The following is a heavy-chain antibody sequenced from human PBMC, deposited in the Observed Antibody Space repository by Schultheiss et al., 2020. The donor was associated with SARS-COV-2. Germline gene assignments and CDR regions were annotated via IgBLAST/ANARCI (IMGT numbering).Heavy chain of an antibody. CDR1: GYSISSGYY. V-gene: IGHV4-38-2*02. Sequence: SETLSLTCAVSGYSISSGYYWGWIRQPPGKGLEWIGEINHSGSTNYNPSLKSRVTISVDTSKNQFSLKLSSVTAADTAVYYCAREFRGGSYYVDYYYYGMDVWGQGTTVTVSS. CDR3: AREFRGGSYYVDYYYYGMDV. CDR2: INHSGST. D-gene: IGHD1-26*01. J-gene: IGHJ6*02.